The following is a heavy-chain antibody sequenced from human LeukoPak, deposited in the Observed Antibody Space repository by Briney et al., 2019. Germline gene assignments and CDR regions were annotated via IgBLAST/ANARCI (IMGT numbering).Heavy chain of an antibody. Sequence: PGGSLRLSCAASGFTFSSYEINWVRQAPGKGLEWVSYISSSGSTRYYADSVKGRFTISRDNAKNSLYLQINSLRAEDTAVYYCASRYSSSWYYYYYYMDVWGKGTTVTVSS. V-gene: IGHV3-48*03. J-gene: IGHJ6*03. D-gene: IGHD6-13*01. CDR1: GFTFSSYE. CDR3: ASRYSSSWYYYYYYMDV. CDR2: ISSSGSTR.